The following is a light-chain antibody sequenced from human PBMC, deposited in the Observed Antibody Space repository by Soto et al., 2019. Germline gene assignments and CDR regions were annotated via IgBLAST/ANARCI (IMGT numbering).Light chain of an antibody. J-gene: IGKJ1*01. V-gene: IGKV1-39*01. CDR2: AAS. CDR3: PQSGATPPWT. Sequence: DIQMTQSPSSLSASVGDRVIITCRASQSIRKYLNWYQHKPGKVPTLLIYAASSLQSGVPSRFSGSGSGTEFTLTITSLQPEDFATYYCPQSGATPPWTLGQGTKVEIK. CDR1: QSIRKY.